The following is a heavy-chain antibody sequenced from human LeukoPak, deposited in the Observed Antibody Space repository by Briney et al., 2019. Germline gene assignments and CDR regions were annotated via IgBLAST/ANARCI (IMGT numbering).Heavy chain of an antibody. J-gene: IGHJ6*04. Sequence: SETLSLTCTVSGDSLRDNYWGWIRQPPGKALECVGYISSSGTAYNPSLKSRLTISIDTSKSQFSLTLSSVTAADTAVYYCARHVYGKGMYVWGKGTTVTVSS. CDR3: ARHVYGKGMYV. V-gene: IGHV4-59*08. D-gene: IGHD4-17*01. CDR1: GDSLRDNY. CDR2: ISSSGTA.